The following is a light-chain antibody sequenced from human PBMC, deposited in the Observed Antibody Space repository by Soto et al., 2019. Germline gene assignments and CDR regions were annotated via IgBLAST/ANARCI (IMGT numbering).Light chain of an antibody. V-gene: IGKV3-11*01. CDR3: QQRRKWPLN. J-gene: IGKJ5*01. Sequence: EIVLTQSPATLSLSPGERATLSCRASQSVSSYFAWYQQKPGQAPRLLIYDASNRATGIPARFSGSGSGTDFTLTISSLEPEDFAVYYCQQRRKWPLNFGQGTRLEIK. CDR1: QSVSSY. CDR2: DAS.